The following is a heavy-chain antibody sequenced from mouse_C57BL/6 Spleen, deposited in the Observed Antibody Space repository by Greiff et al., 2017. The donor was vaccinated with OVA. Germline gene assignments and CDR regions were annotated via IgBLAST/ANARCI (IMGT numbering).Heavy chain of an antibody. CDR2: IYPSDSET. CDR1: GYTFTSYW. Sequence: QVQLQQPGAELVRPGSSVKLSCKASGYTFTSYWMDWVKQRPGQGLEWIGNIYPSDSETHYNQKFKDKATLTVDKSSSTAYMQLSSLTSEDSAVYYCARRDYSNYGFADWGQGTLVTVSA. V-gene: IGHV1-61*01. D-gene: IGHD2-5*01. J-gene: IGHJ3*01. CDR3: ARRDYSNYGFAD.